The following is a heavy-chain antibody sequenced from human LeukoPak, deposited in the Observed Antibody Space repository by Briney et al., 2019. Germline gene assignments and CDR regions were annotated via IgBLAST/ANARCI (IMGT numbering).Heavy chain of an antibody. CDR3: ARDLAYYYGSGSYGRAFDI. J-gene: IGHJ3*02. D-gene: IGHD3-10*01. V-gene: IGHV4-39*07. CDR2: MYYRGNT. CDR1: GASISSSHYY. Sequence: SETLSLTCTVSGASISSSHYYWGWIRQPPGKGLEWIGNMYYRGNTYYNPSLKSRVTISVDTSKNQFSLKLSSVTAADTAVYYCARDLAYYYGSGSYGRAFDIWGQGTMVTVSS.